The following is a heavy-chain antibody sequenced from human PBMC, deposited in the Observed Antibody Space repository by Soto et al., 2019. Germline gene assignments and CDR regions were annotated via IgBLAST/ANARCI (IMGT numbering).Heavy chain of an antibody. J-gene: IGHJ2*01. V-gene: IGHV4-30-4*01. CDR1: GGSISSGDYY. CDR3: ARGDHATVTTRRWYFDL. CDR2: IYYSGST. D-gene: IGHD4-17*01. Sequence: QVQLQESGPGLVKPSQTLSLTCTVSGGSISSGDYYWSWIRQPPGKGLEWIGYIYYSGSTYYNPPLKSRVTISVDTSKNQFSLKLSSVTAADTAVYYCARGDHATVTTRRWYFDLWGRGTLVTVSS.